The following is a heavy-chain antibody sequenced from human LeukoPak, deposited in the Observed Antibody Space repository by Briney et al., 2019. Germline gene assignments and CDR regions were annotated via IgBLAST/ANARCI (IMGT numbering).Heavy chain of an antibody. CDR3: AHGTMYQLDY. CDR1: GFTFSSHG. V-gene: IGHV3-23*01. J-gene: IGHJ4*02. CDR2: IVGGAGST. Sequence: PGGSLRLSCAASGFTFSSHGMSWVRQAPGEGLEWVSGIVGGAGSTYYADSVKGRFTISRGNSKNTLYLQMNSLRAEDTAVYYCAHGTMYQLDYWGQGTLVTVSS. D-gene: IGHD2-2*01.